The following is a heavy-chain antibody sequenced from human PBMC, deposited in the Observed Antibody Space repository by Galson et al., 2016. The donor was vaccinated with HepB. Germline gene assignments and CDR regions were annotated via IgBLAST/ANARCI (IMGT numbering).Heavy chain of an antibody. V-gene: IGHV4-59*01. Sequence: ETLSLTCTVSGGFIRSYYWSWIRQPPGKGLEWIGYIYYSGSANYNPSLMSRVTISVDSSKNQFSLKLSPVTAADTAVYFCARGASSSSYGSRWFDPWGQGILVTVSS. J-gene: IGHJ5*02. D-gene: IGHD6-6*01. CDR3: ARGASSSSYGSRWFDP. CDR1: GGFIRSYY. CDR2: IYYSGSA.